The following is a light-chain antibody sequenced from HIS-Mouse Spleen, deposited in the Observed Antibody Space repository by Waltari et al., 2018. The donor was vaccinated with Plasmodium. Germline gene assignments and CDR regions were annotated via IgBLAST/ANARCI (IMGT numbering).Light chain of an antibody. J-gene: IGLJ3*02. Sequence: SYELTQPPSVSVSPGQTARITCSGDALPKKYAYWYQQKSGQAPVLVSYAESKGPSGIPERFAGSSSGTMATLTISGAQVEDEADYYCYSTDSSGNHRVFGGGTKLTVL. CDR3: YSTDSSGNHRV. CDR1: ALPKKY. CDR2: AES. V-gene: IGLV3-10*01.